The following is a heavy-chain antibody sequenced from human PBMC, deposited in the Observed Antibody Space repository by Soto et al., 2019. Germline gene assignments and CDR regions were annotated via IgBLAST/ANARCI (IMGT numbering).Heavy chain of an antibody. CDR2: IKSKTDGGTA. J-gene: IGHJ4*02. CDR3: TTGMQLWF. Sequence: VQLVESGGGLVKPGGSLRFSCAASGFTFTDAWMNWVRQAPGKGLEWVGRIKSKTDGGTADYAAPVKGRFTITRDDSKNTVYLQMNSLKIDDTAVYYCTTGMQLWFWGQGTLVTVSS. CDR1: GFTFTDAW. D-gene: IGHD5-18*01. V-gene: IGHV3-15*07.